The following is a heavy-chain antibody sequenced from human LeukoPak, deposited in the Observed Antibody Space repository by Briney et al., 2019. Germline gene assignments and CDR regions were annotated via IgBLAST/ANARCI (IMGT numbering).Heavy chain of an antibody. J-gene: IGHJ5*02. D-gene: IGHD1-26*01. CDR2: ISIIDGNT. CDR1: GYTFTKYG. V-gene: IGHV1-18*01. Sequence: VLVKVSCKAFGYTFTKYGISWVRHAPGQGLEWMGWISIIDGNTNYAQNLQGRVAMTTDTSTNTVYMELRSLRFDDTAVYYCARDSDTTSGRNPWGQGTLVTVSS. CDR3: ARDSDTTSGRNP.